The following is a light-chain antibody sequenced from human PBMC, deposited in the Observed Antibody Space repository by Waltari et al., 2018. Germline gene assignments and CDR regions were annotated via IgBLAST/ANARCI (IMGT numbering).Light chain of an antibody. Sequence: QSALTQPASVSGSPAQSITISCTGTSSDVAAYNYCSWYQQHPGKAPKLIIYDGRYRPSGISNRFSSSKSGNTASLTISGLQTEDEADYYCSSYTTTSTRLFGGGTKLTVL. V-gene: IGLV2-14*03. CDR1: SSDVAAYNY. CDR2: DGR. J-gene: IGLJ2*01. CDR3: SSYTTTSTRL.